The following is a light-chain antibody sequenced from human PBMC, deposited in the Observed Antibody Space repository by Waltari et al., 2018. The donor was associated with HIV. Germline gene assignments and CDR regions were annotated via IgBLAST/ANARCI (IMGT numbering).Light chain of an antibody. CDR1: SAHRTSA. J-gene: IGLJ2*01. CDR3: QTWGAGTVV. Sequence: QLVLTQSPSASASLGPPVKLTCTLSSAHRTSAIAWPQQQPDQCPHYLMKLNSDGSHRKGDGIPDRFSGSASGAERYLTISNVQSEDEGIYYCQTWGAGTVVFGGGTKLSVL. CDR2: LNSDGSH. V-gene: IGLV4-69*01.